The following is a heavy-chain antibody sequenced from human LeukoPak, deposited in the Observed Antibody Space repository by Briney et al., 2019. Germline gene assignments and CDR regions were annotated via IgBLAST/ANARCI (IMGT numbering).Heavy chain of an antibody. J-gene: IGHJ4*02. CDR3: ARSRGAGPGAYFDY. V-gene: IGHV3-21*01. D-gene: IGHD6-19*01. CDR2: ISSSSSYI. Sequence: GGSLRLSCAASGFTFSSYAMSWVRQAPGKGLEWVSSISSSSSYIYYADSVKGRFTISRDNAKNSLYLQMNSLRAEDTAVYYCARSRGAGPGAYFDYWGQGTLVAVTS. CDR1: GFTFSSYA.